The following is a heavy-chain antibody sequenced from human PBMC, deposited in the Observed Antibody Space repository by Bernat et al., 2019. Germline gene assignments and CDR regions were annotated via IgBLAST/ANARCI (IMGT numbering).Heavy chain of an antibody. D-gene: IGHD3-3*01. J-gene: IGHJ6*03. CDR1: GGSISSGGYY. V-gene: IGHV4-31*03. CDR3: ASVVSWSGYYGEGGYYMDV. CDR2: IYKTGST. Sequence: QVQLQESGPGLVKPSQTLSLTCTVSGGSISSGGYYWSWIRQHPGKGLEWIASIYKTGSTNYNPSLKSRITISLDTSKNQLSLRLSSVTEADAAVYFCASVVSWSGYYGEGGYYMDVWGRGTTVTVSS.